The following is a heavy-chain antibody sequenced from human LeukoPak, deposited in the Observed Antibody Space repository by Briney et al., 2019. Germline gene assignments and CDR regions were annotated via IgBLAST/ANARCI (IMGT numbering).Heavy chain of an antibody. CDR3: AKDSEWIQLWQRGSYYFDY. Sequence: PGGSLRLSCAASGFTFSSYALSWVRQAPGKGLEWVSAISGSGGSTYYADSVKGRFTISRDNSKNTLYLQMNSLRAEDTAVYYFAKDSEWIQLWQRGSYYFDYWGQGTLVTVSS. D-gene: IGHD5-18*01. CDR1: GFTFSSYA. J-gene: IGHJ4*02. V-gene: IGHV3-23*01. CDR2: ISGSGGST.